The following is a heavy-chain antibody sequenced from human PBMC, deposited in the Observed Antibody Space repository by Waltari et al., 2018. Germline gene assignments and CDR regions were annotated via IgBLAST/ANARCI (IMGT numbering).Heavy chain of an antibody. J-gene: IGHJ5*02. V-gene: IGHV1-8*01. CDR2: MNPNSGNT. D-gene: IGHD6-13*01. Sequence: QVQLVQSGAEVKKPGASVKVSCKASGYTFTSYDINWVRQATGQGVEWMGWMNPNSGNTGYAQKFQDRVIMTTNTSRSTAYMELSSLRSEDTAVYYCARGAAAGKGANWFDPWGQGTLVIVSS. CDR1: GYTFTSYD. CDR3: ARGAAAGKGANWFDP.